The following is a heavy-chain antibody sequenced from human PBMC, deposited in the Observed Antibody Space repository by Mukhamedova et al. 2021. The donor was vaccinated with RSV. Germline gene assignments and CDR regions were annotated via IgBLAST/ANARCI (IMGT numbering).Heavy chain of an antibody. CDR3: ARKGGVRPVLGTIFDY. V-gene: IGHV3-7*01. CDR2: GSEK. J-gene: IGHJ4*02. Sequence: GSEKYYVDSVKGRFTISRDNAKNSLFLQMNSLRVEDTAVYYCARKGGVRPVLGTIFDYWGQGTLDTVSS. D-gene: IGHD7-27*01.